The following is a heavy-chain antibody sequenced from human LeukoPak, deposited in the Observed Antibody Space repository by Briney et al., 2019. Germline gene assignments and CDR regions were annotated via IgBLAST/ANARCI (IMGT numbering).Heavy chain of an antibody. CDR3: ARGRRGTTVTTFRSGQVFDY. V-gene: IGHV1-8*01. D-gene: IGHD4-17*01. Sequence: ASVKVSCKASGYTFTSYDINWVRQATGQGLEWMGWMNPNSGNTGYAQKFQGRATMTRNTSISTAYMELSSLRSEDTAVYYCARGRRGTTVTTFRSGQVFDYWGQGTLVTVSS. J-gene: IGHJ4*02. CDR2: MNPNSGNT. CDR1: GYTFTSYD.